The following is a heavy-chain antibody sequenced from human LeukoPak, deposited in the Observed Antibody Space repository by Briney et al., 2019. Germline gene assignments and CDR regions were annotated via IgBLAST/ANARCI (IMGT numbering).Heavy chain of an antibody. CDR2: IIPIFGIA. D-gene: IGHD3-3*01. Sequence: SVKVSCKASGGTFSSYAISWVRQAPGQGLEWMGRIIPIFGIANYAQKFQGRVTIAADKSTSTAYMELSSLRSEDTAVYYCARDKVVAWSGITWWSYYYGMDVWGQGTTVTVSS. CDR1: GGTFSSYA. J-gene: IGHJ6*02. CDR3: ARDKVVAWSGITWWSYYYGMDV. V-gene: IGHV1-69*04.